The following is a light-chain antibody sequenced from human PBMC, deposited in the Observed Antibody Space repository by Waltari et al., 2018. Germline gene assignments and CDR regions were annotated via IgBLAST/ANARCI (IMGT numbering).Light chain of an antibody. J-gene: IGKJ2*01. Sequence: DIHMTQSSISLSASLGDRVTITCRTNQSISNYLNWYQQKRGSSPKLLIYGASTLQGGVPSRFTGSGSGKDFTLTISSLQTEDFATYFCQQSYSNMYTFGQGTK. CDR3: QQSYSNMYT. V-gene: IGKV1-39*01. CDR2: GAS. CDR1: QSISNY.